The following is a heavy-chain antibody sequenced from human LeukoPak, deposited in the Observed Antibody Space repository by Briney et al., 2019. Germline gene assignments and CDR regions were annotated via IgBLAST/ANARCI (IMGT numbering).Heavy chain of an antibody. CDR1: GYTFTGYY. Sequence: SVKVSCKASGYTFTGYYMHWVRQAPGQGLEWMGGIIPIFGTANYAQKFQGRVTITADESTSTAYMELSSLRSEDTAVYYCARGRQSGPTPFDYWGQGTLVTVSS. D-gene: IGHD4-17*01. CDR3: ARGRQSGPTPFDY. V-gene: IGHV1-69*13. J-gene: IGHJ4*02. CDR2: IIPIFGTA.